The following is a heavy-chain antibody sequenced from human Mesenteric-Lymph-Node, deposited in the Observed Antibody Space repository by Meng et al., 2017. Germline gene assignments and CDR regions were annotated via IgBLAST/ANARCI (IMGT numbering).Heavy chain of an antibody. V-gene: IGHV3-23*01. J-gene: IGHJ4*02. CDR1: GFGSSASH. Sequence: GGSLRLSCAVSGFGSSASHMNWLRQAPGQGLEWVASIVGPGTTTYYADSVKARFTISRDNAKNSLYLQMNSLRAEDTAVYYCAKWRTSAQSEFESWGQGTTVTVSS. CDR2: IVGPGTTT. CDR3: AKWRTSAQSEFES. D-gene: IGHD1-1*01.